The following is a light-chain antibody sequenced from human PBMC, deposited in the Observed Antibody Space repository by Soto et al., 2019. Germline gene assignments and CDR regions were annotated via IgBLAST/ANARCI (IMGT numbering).Light chain of an antibody. Sequence: DIQMTQSPSSLSASVGDRVTITCRASQSISSYLNWYQQKPGKAPKLLIYAASSLQSGVPSRFSSSASGTDFTLTISSLQPEDVATYYCQHSYSTPVFGQGTKLEIK. CDR3: QHSYSTPV. V-gene: IGKV1-39*01. J-gene: IGKJ2*01. CDR2: AAS. CDR1: QSISSY.